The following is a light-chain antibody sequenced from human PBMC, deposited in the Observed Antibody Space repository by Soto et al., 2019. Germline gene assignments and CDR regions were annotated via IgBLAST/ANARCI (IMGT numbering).Light chain of an antibody. CDR2: DAS. CDR3: QQRSNWPSGT. V-gene: IGKV3-11*01. CDR1: QSVTNY. Sequence: EIVLTQSPATLSLSPGERATLSCRASQSVTNYLAWYQQNPGQAPRLLIYDASNRATGIPARFSGSGSGTDFTLTIRSLEPEDFAVYYCQQRSNWPSGTFGQGTKVEIK. J-gene: IGKJ1*01.